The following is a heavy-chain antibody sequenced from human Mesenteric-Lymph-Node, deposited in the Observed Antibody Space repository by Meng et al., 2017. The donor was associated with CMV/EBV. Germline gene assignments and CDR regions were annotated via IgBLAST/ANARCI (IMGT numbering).Heavy chain of an antibody. J-gene: IGHJ4*02. D-gene: IGHD7-27*01. CDR3: ARDSLGPSY. CDR2: ISSSGSTI. CDR1: GFTFSSYE. V-gene: IGHV3-48*03. Sequence: GGSLRLSCAASGFTFSSYEMNWVRQAPGEGLEWVSYISSSGSTIYYADSVKGRFTISRDNAKNSLYLQMNSLRAEDTAVYYCARDSLGPSYWGQGTLVTVSS.